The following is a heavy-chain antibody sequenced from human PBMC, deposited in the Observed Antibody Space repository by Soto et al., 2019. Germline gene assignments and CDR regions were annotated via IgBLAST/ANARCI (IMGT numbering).Heavy chain of an antibody. V-gene: IGHV1-69*06. Sequence: QVQLVQSGAEVKMPGSSVKVSCKASGGTFVSYAISWVRQAPGQGLEWVGGIIPLFGTSTSAQKFQDRVTITADRSTSTAYLELRSLRSEDTAVYYCARDRPSQDWYFDLWGGGTLVTVSS. CDR1: GGTFVSYA. J-gene: IGHJ2*01. CDR2: IIPLFGTS. CDR3: ARDRPSQDWYFDL.